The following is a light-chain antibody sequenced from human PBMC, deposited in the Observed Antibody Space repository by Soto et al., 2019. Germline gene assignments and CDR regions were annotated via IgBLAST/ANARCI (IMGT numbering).Light chain of an antibody. CDR2: AAS. Sequence: DLQMTQSPSSLSASVGDRVTITCRASQSISSYLNWYQQKPGKAPKLLIYAASSLQSGVPSRFSGSRSGTDFTLTISSLQPEDFATYYCQQSYSTPLTFGGGTKVEIK. CDR1: QSISSY. V-gene: IGKV1-39*01. CDR3: QQSYSTPLT. J-gene: IGKJ4*01.